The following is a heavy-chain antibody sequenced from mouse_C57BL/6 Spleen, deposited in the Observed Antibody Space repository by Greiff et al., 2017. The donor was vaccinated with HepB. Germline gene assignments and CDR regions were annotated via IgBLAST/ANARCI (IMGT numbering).Heavy chain of an antibody. D-gene: IGHD1-1*01. CDR2: ISDGGSYT. J-gene: IGHJ1*03. CDR1: GFTFSSYA. Sequence: EVNVVESGGGLVKPGGSLKLSCAASGFTFSSYAMSWVRQTPEKRLEWVATISDGGSYTYYPDNVKGRFTISRDNAKNNLYLQMSHLKSEDTAMYYCARDIYYYGSDHFDVWGTGTTVTVSS. CDR3: ARDIYYYGSDHFDV. V-gene: IGHV5-4*01.